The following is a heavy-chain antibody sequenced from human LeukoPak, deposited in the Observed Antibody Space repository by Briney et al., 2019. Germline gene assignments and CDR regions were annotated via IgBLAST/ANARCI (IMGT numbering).Heavy chain of an antibody. CDR3: AKETGIVGAIGYFDY. Sequence: GGSLRLSCAASGFTFSSYAMSWVRQAPGKGLEWVSAISGSGGNTYYADSVKGRFTISRDNSKNTLYLQMNSLRAEDTAVYYCAKETGIVGAIGYFDYWGQETLVTVSS. CDR2: ISGSGGNT. V-gene: IGHV3-23*01. J-gene: IGHJ4*02. CDR1: GFTFSSYA. D-gene: IGHD1-26*01.